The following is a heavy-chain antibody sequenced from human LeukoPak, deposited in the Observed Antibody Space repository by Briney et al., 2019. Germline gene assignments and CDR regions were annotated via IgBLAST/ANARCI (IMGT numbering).Heavy chain of an antibody. J-gene: IGHJ5*02. CDR2: MNPNSANT. V-gene: IGHV1-8*01. Sequence: ASVKLSCKASGYTFTSYDINWVRQAPGQGLEWMGWMNPNSANTGYAQKFQGRVTMPRNISISTAYMELRSLRSEDTAVYYCARVPSGGNKFDPWGQGTLVTVSS. CDR1: GYTFTSYD. CDR3: ARVPSGGNKFDP. D-gene: IGHD6-25*01.